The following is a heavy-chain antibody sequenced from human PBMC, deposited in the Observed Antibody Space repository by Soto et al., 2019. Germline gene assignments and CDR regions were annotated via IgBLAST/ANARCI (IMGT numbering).Heavy chain of an antibody. J-gene: IGHJ4*02. CDR3: ARHIALSGASGVDF. CDR1: GGSISTNW. Sequence: QVQLQESGPGLMKPSGTLSLTCAVSGGSISTNWWSWVRQPPGKGLEWIGEIYHSGRTNYNPSLMSRASVSMDKSPNLLSLNLTSVTAADTAVYYCARHIALSGASGVDFWGQGTLVTVSS. CDR2: IYHSGRT. D-gene: IGHD2-21*01. V-gene: IGHV4-4*02.